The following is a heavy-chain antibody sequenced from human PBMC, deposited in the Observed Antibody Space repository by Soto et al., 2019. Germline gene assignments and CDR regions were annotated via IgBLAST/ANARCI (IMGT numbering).Heavy chain of an antibody. CDR3: PHQEKELTSYC. CDR2: IYWDDDK. J-gene: IGHJ4*02. Sequence: QITLKESGPTLVKPTQTLTLTCTFSGFSLSTSGVGVGWIRQPPGKALEWLALIYWDDDKRYSPSLKSRLTITKDTSKNQMFLTMTNKDPLDQATYYCPHQEKELTSYCWVQGTLVTASS. V-gene: IGHV2-5*02. D-gene: IGHD1-26*01. CDR1: GFSLSTSGVG.